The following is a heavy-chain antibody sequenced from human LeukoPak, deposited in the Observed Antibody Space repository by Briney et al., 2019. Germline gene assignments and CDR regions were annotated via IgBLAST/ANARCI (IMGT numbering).Heavy chain of an antibody. CDR3: AREGSTVVTVNNWFDP. V-gene: IGHV3-33*01. D-gene: IGHD4-23*01. CDR2: IWYDGSNK. J-gene: IGHJ5*02. Sequence: PGGSLRLSCAASGFTFSSYGMHWVRQAPGKGLEWVAVIWYDGSNKYYADSVKGRFTISRDNSKNTLYLQMNSLRAEDTAVYYCAREGSTVVTVNNWFDPWGQGTLVTVSS. CDR1: GFTFSSYG.